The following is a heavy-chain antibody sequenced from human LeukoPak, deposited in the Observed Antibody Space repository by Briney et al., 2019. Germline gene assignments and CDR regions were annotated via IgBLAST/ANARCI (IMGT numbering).Heavy chain of an antibody. CDR1: GGSFSGYY. V-gene: IGHV4-34*01. CDR2: INHSGST. Sequence: ETLSLTCAVYGGSFSGYYWSWIRQPPGKGLEWIGEINHSGSTNYNPSLKSRVTISVDTSKNQFSLKLSSVTAADTAVYYCARASYSYDINGWVPFDYWGQGTLVTVSS. J-gene: IGHJ4*02. CDR3: ARASYSYDINGWVPFDY. D-gene: IGHD3-22*01.